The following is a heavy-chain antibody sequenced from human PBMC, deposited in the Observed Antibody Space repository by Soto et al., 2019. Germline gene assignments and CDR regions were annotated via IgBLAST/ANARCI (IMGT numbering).Heavy chain of an antibody. Sequence: PSETLSLTCTVSGGSISSYYWSWIRQPAGKGLEWIGRIYTSGSTNYNPSLKSRVTMSVDTSKNQFSLKLSSVTAADTAVYYCARVLVGHAAGNTGDSFDYWGQGTLVTVSS. J-gene: IGHJ4*02. CDR2: IYTSGST. CDR1: GGSISSYY. V-gene: IGHV4-4*07. D-gene: IGHD1-7*01. CDR3: ARVLVGHAAGNTGDSFDY.